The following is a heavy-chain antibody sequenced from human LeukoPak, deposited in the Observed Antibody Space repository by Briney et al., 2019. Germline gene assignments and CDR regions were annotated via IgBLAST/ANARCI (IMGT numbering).Heavy chain of an antibody. D-gene: IGHD4-17*01. CDR3: ARIEYGDYEGYYYYYMDV. V-gene: IGHV3-7*01. CDR1: GFTFVTYW. Sequence: PGGSLRLSCAASGFTFVTYWMTWVRQAPGKGLEWVANIKQDGNEKYYADSVKGRFTISRDNAKNSLYLQMNSLRAEDTAVYYCARIEYGDYEGYYYYYMDVWGKGTTVTVSS. CDR2: IKQDGNEK. J-gene: IGHJ6*03.